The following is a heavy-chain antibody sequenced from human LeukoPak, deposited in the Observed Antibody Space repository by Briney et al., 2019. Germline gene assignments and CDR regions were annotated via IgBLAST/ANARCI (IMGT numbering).Heavy chain of an antibody. CDR3: ARCLRYNWNDDRFDP. Sequence: PSETLSLTCTVSGGSISSYYWSWIRQPREKGLEWIGYIYYSGSTNYNPSLKSRVTISVDTSKNQFSLKLSSVTAADTAVYYCARCLRYNWNDDRFDPWGQGTLVTVSS. CDR2: IYYSGST. J-gene: IGHJ5*02. V-gene: IGHV4-59*08. CDR1: GGSISSYY. D-gene: IGHD1-20*01.